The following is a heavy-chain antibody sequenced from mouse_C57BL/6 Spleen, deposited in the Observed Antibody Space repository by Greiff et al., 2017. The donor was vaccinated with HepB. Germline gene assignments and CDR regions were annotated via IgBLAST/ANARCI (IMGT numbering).Heavy chain of an antibody. V-gene: IGHV3-6*01. Sequence: DVQLQESGPGLVKPSQSLSLTCSVTGYSITSGYYWNWIRQFPGNKLEWMGYISYDGSNNYNPSLKNRISITRDTSKNQFFLKLNSVTTEDTATYYCANQGLYYYGSSPWFAYWGQGTLVTVSA. CDR2: ISYDGSN. D-gene: IGHD1-1*01. J-gene: IGHJ3*01. CDR1: GYSITSGYY. CDR3: ANQGLYYYGSSPWFAY.